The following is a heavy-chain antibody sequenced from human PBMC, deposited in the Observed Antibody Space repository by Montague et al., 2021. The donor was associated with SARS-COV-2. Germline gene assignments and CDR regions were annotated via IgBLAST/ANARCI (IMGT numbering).Heavy chain of an antibody. CDR3: AREGSGRGYYYYGMDV. D-gene: IGHD3-10*01. J-gene: IGHJ6*02. CDR1: GGSFSGYD. Sequence: SETLSLTCAVYGGSFSGYDWSWIRQSPGKGLEWIGEINHSGSTNYNPSLKSRVTISVDTSKNQFSLKLSSVTAADTAVYYCAREGSGRGYYYYGMDVWGQGTTVTVSS. V-gene: IGHV4-34*01. CDR2: INHSGST.